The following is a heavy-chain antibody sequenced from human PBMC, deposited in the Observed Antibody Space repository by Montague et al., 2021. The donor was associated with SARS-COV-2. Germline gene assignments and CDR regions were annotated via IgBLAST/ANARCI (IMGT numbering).Heavy chain of an antibody. CDR3: ASLEKLGYYSGDSCVGRLGL. Sequence: SETLSLTCSVSGVSISSSVYYWGWIRQPPGKGLEWIGSIYYSGTTXYSPSLKRRVTMSVETSKNQFSLELSSVTAADTAVYYCASLEKLGYYSGDSCVGRLGLWGQGTLVTVSS. CDR1: GVSISSSVYY. V-gene: IGHV4-39*01. D-gene: IGHD2-15*01. CDR2: IYYSGTT. J-gene: IGHJ5*02.